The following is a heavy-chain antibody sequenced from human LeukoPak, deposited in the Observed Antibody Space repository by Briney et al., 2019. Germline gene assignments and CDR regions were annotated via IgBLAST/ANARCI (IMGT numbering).Heavy chain of an antibody. V-gene: IGHV4-59*01. J-gene: IGHJ4*02. CDR1: GGSISSFY. CDR2: IYYSGIT. Sequence: KPSETLSLTCTVSGGSISSFYWSWIRQPPGKGLQWIGYIYYSGITRYNPSLKSRVTISVDTSKNQFSLKLSSVTAADTAVYYCASGGYSGYAFDYWGQRILVTVSS. D-gene: IGHD5-12*01. CDR3: ASGGYSGYAFDY.